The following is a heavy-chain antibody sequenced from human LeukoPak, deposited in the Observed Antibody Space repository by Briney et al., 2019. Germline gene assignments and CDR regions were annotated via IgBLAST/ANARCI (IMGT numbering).Heavy chain of an antibody. CDR2: ISSSSSYI. V-gene: IGHV3-21*01. CDR1: GFTFSSYS. J-gene: IGHJ4*02. CDR3: ARMGYSYGRYPFHFDY. Sequence: GGSLRLSCAASGFTFSSYSMNWVRQAPGKGLEWVSSISSSSSYIYYADSVKGRFTISRDNAKNSLYLQMNSLRAEDTAVYYCARMGYSYGRYPFHFDYWGQGTLVTVSS. D-gene: IGHD5-18*01.